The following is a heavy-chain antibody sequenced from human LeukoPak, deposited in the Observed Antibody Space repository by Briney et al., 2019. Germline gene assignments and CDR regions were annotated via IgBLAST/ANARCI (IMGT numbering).Heavy chain of an antibody. J-gene: IGHJ3*02. V-gene: IGHV4-38-2*02. Sequence: SETLSLTCTVSGYSISSGYYWGWIRQPPGKGLEWIGSIYHSGSTYYNPSLKSRVTISVDTSKNQFSLKLSSVTAADTAVYYCARDRIVVVTGHDAFDIWGQGTMVTVSS. D-gene: IGHD2-21*02. CDR3: ARDRIVVVTGHDAFDI. CDR2: IYHSGST. CDR1: GYSISSGYY.